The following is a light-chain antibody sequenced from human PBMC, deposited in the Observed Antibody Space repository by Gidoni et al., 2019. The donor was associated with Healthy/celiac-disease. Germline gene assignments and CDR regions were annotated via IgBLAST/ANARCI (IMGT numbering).Light chain of an antibody. CDR3: QQSYSTPRT. CDR1: QSISNY. Sequence: DNQMTQSPSSLSASVGDRVTITCRASQSISNYLNWYQQKPRKAPNLLIYGASSLQSGVPSRFSGSGSGTDFTLTISSLQPEDFATYYCQQSYSTPRTFXQXTKVEIK. J-gene: IGKJ1*01. CDR2: GAS. V-gene: IGKV1-39*01.